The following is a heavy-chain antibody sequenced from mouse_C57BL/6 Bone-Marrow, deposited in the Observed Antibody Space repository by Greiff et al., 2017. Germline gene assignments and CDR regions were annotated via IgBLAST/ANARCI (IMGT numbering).Heavy chain of an antibody. Sequence: VQLQQPGAELVKPGASVKLSCKASGYTFTSYWMQWVKQRPGQGLEWIGEIDPSDSYTNYNQKFKGKATLTVDTSSSTAYMQLSSLTSEDSAVYDCAREEDDYPFAYWGQGTLVTVSA. CDR3: AREEDDYPFAY. CDR2: IDPSDSYT. CDR1: GYTFTSYW. D-gene: IGHD2-4*01. J-gene: IGHJ3*01. V-gene: IGHV1-50*01.